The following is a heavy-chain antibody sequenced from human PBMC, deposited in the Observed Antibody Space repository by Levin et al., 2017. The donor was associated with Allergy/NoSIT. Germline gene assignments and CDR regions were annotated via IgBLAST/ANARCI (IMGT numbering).Heavy chain of an antibody. Sequence: SGPTLVKPTQTLTLTCTFSGFSLSTSGLGVGWIRQPPGKALEWLALIYWDDEKRYSPSLKSRLTVTKDTSRNPVVLTMTNIDPIATRTYYFAQSGLALPVVRDSNWFDPWGQGLLVTVSS. J-gene: IGHJ5*02. CDR1: GFSLSTSGLG. CDR2: IYWDDEK. D-gene: IGHD2-15*01. V-gene: IGHV2-5*02. CDR3: AQSGLALPVVRDSNWFDP.